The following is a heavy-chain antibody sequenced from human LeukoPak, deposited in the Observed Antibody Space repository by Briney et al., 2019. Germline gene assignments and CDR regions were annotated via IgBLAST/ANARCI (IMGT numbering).Heavy chain of an antibody. J-gene: IGHJ4*02. CDR1: GFTFSRSA. V-gene: IGHV3-23*01. CDR2: NIYSGGAT. Sequence: GGALRLSCAASGFTFSRSAMTWVRQGPGTGLEFVASNIYSGGATYYADSVKGRFTISRDNAKNTLYLHMNSLRAEDTAVYYCARDTYDSSGYYYGPFDYWGQGTLVTVSS. D-gene: IGHD3-22*01. CDR3: ARDTYDSSGYYYGPFDY.